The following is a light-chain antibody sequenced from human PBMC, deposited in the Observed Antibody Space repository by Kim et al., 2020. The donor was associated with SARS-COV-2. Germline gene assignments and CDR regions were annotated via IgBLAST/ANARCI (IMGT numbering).Light chain of an antibody. Sequence: LSLSPGERATPSCRASQSVSSSYLAWYQQKPGQAPRLLIYGASSRATGIPDRFSGSGSGTDFTLTISRLEPEDFAVYYCQQYGSSLFGQGTKLEI. V-gene: IGKV3-20*01. CDR2: GAS. J-gene: IGKJ2*01. CDR1: QSVSSSY. CDR3: QQYGSSL.